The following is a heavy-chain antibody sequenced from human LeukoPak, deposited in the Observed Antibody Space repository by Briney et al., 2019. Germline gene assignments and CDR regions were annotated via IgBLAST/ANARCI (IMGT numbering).Heavy chain of an antibody. V-gene: IGHV4-4*07. Sequence: SETLSLTCTGTGGSISSYYWSWLRQPAGKGLEGIGRIYTTVNNNYNPSLKSRVSMSIDTSKKQFSLKLTSVTAADTAVYYCAMGNYYFDNNNSYRYFDPWGQGTLVTVSS. J-gene: IGHJ5*02. CDR1: GGSISSYY. CDR3: AMGNYYFDNNNSYRYFDP. D-gene: IGHD3-22*01. CDR2: IYTTVNN.